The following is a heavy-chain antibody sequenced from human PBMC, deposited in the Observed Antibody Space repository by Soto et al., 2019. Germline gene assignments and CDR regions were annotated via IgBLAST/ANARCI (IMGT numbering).Heavy chain of an antibody. J-gene: IGHJ4*02. D-gene: IGHD6-19*01. CDR3: AKDIIEGSSGWYPLFDY. CDR2: ISWNSGSI. Sequence: EVQLVESGGGLVQPGRSLRLSCAASGFTFDDYAMHWVRQAPGKGLEWVSGISWNSGSIGYADSVKGRFTISRDNAKNSLYLQMNSLRAEATALYYCAKDIIEGSSGWYPLFDYWGQGTLVTVSS. CDR1: GFTFDDYA. V-gene: IGHV3-9*01.